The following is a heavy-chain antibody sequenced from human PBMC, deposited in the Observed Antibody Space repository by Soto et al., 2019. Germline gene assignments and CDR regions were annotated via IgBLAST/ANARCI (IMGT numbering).Heavy chain of an antibody. CDR2: INAGNGNT. V-gene: IGHV1-3*01. D-gene: IGHD6-19*01. Sequence: QVQLVQSGAEVKKPGASVKVSCKASGYTFTSYAMQWVRQAPGQRLEWMGWINAGNGNTKYSQKFQGRVTITSDTSASTDYMELSSLRSVDTAVYYCARDLGGWTDYWGQGTLVTVSS. CDR1: GYTFTSYA. CDR3: ARDLGGWTDY. J-gene: IGHJ4*02.